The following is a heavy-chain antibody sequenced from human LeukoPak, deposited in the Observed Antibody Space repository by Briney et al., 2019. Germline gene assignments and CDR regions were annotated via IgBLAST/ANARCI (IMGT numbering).Heavy chain of an antibody. J-gene: IGHJ6*03. Sequence: GGSLRLSCAASGFTFSSHGMHWVRQAPGKGLEWVTFIRYDGSNKYYADSVKGRFTISRDNSKNTLYLQMNSLRAEDTAVYYCVRGSLASGVVVYYYYYLDVWGKGTTVTVSS. CDR1: GFTFSSHG. CDR3: VRGSLASGVVVYYYYYLDV. V-gene: IGHV3-30*02. CDR2: IRYDGSNK. D-gene: IGHD3-3*01.